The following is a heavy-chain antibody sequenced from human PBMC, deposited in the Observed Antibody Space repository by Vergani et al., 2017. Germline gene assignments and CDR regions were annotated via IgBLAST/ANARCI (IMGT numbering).Heavy chain of an antibody. V-gene: IGHV3-30*02. CDR1: GFTFSNSG. CDR3: AGPQGTSAYYYGGFDY. CDR2: IRNDGSYE. D-gene: IGHD3-22*01. J-gene: IGHJ4*02. Sequence: QVQLVESGGGVVQFGGSLRLSCAASGFTFSNSGIHWVRQAPGRGLEWVAFIRNDGSYEYYGDSVKGRFTISRDDSKNTLSLQMNSLTAEDTAIYYCAGPQGTSAYYYGGFDYWGQGILVTVSS.